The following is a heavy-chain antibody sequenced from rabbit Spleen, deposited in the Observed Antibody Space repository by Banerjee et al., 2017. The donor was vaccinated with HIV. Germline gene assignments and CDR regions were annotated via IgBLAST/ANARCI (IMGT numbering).Heavy chain of an antibody. CDR2: IYTGNSKT. Sequence: QSLEESGGDLAKPGASLTLTCIASGVSFSDSSYMCWVRQAPGKGLEWIACIYTGNSKTYYASWAKGRFTISKTSSTTVTLQMTSLTVADTATYFCARDLTDVIGWNFGWWGQGTLVTVS. J-gene: IGHJ6*01. CDR3: ARDLTDVIGWNFGW. V-gene: IGHV1S40*01. CDR1: GVSFSDSSY. D-gene: IGHD4-1*01.